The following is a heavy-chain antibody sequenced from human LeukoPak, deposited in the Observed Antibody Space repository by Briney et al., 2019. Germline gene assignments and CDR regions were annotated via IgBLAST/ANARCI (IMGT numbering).Heavy chain of an antibody. CDR2: ISGSGGST. CDR3: AKDDGSSGGSCYDY. J-gene: IGHJ4*02. V-gene: IGHV3-23*01. D-gene: IGHD2-15*01. Sequence: PGGSLRLSCAASGFTFSCYAMSWVRQAPGKGLEWVSAISGSGGSTYYADSVKGRFTISRDNSKNTLYLQMNSLRAEDTAVYYCAKDDGSSGGSCYDYWGQGTLVTVSS. CDR1: GFTFSCYA.